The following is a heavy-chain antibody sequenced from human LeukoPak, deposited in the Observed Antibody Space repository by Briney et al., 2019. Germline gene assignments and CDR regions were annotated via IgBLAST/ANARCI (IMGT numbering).Heavy chain of an antibody. Sequence: SETLSLTCTVSGGSISSYFWSWIRQPPGKGLEWIGYIYSSGSTNYNPSLKSRVTISVDTSKNQVSLKLRSVTAADTAVYYCARTTEGYAGGPGYSYYYYMDVWGKGTTVTISS. V-gene: IGHV4-59*01. J-gene: IGHJ6*03. CDR3: ARTTEGYAGGPGYSYYYYMDV. CDR2: IYSSGST. D-gene: IGHD5-12*01. CDR1: GGSISSYF.